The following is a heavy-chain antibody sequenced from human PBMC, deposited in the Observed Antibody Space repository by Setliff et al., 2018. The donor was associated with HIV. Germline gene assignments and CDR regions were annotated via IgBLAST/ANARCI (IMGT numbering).Heavy chain of an antibody. CDR1: GGSFSGYY. V-gene: IGHV4-34*01. CDR2: INHSGST. J-gene: IGHJ6*03. D-gene: IGHD3-10*01. Sequence: SETLSLTCAVYGGSFSGYYWSWIRQPPGKGLEWIGEINHSGSTNYNPSLKSRVTISVDTSKNQFSLKPSSVTAADTAVYYCARPGRASYYYYMDVWGKGTTVTVSS. CDR3: ARPGRASYYYYMDV.